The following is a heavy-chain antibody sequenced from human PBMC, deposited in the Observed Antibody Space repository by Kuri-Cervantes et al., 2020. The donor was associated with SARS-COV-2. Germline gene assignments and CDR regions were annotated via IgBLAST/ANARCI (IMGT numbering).Heavy chain of an antibody. CDR1: GGSISSYY. Sequence: SETLSLTCTVSGGSISSYYWSWIRQPPGKGLEWIGHIHYRETTYYNPSLKSRVTISVDTSKNQFSLKLSSVTAADTAVYYCARTLYAENFDYWGQGTLVTVSS. J-gene: IGHJ4*02. CDR3: ARTLYAENFDY. CDR2: IHYRETT. D-gene: IGHD2/OR15-2a*01. V-gene: IGHV4-59*01.